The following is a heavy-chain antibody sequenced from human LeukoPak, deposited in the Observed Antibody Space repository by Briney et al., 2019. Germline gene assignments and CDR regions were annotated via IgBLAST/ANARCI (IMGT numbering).Heavy chain of an antibody. CDR2: IYYSGST. CDR1: GGSISSGGYY. CDR3: ARHHVYSSGWYGWYFDL. D-gene: IGHD6-19*01. Sequence: SETLSLTCTVSGGSISSGGYYWSWIRQHPGKGLEWIGYIYYSGSTYYNPSLKSRVTISVDTSKNQFSLKLSSVTAADTAVYYCARHHVYSSGWYGWYFDLWGRGTLVTVSS. J-gene: IGHJ2*01. V-gene: IGHV4-31*03.